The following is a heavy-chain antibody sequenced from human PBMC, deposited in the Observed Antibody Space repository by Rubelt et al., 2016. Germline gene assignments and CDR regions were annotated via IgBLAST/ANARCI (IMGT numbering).Heavy chain of an antibody. D-gene: IGHD3-22*01. J-gene: IGHJ4*02. Sequence: QVPLQQWGAGLLKPSETLSLTCAVYSGSFSGYHWNWIRQAPGQGLEWIGKLNHSGNTNYNPSLKSRVTISVDTSNDQFSLKLTSVTAEDTALYYCARGDYEDSPREFDYWGQGTQVTVSS. CDR1: SGSFSGYH. V-gene: IGHV4-34*01. CDR2: LNHSGNT. CDR3: ARGDYEDSPREFDY.